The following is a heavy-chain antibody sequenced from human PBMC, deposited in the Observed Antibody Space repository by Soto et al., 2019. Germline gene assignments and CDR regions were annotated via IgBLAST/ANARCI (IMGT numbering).Heavy chain of an antibody. J-gene: IGHJ4*02. CDR1: GVSLSRSQYY. V-gene: IGHV4-39*07. D-gene: IGHD6-13*01. CDR3: ARAAMGGSSWPFDY. CDR2: IYYTGST. Sequence: SETLSLTCPVSGVSLSRSQYYLGWLRQPPGKGLEWIGTIYYTGSTYYNPSLKSRVSISVDTSKNQFSLKLSSVTAADTAVYYCARAAMGGSSWPFDYWGQGTLVTVSS.